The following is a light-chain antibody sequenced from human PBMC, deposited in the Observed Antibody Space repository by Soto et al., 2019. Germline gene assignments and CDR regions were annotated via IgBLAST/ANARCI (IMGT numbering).Light chain of an antibody. CDR1: SSDVGGYNY. CDR2: DVT. V-gene: IGLV2-14*03. Sequence: QPVLTQPASVSGSPGQSITISCTRTSSDVGGYNYVSWYQHHPGKAPKLMIYDVTNRPSGVSNRFSGSKSGNTASLTISGLQAEDEADYYCTSYTTSSPYLVFGGGTQLTVL. J-gene: IGLJ3*02. CDR3: TSYTTSSPYLV.